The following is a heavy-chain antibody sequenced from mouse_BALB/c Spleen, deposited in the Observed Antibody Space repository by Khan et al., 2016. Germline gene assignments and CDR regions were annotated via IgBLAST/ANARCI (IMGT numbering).Heavy chain of an antibody. J-gene: IGHJ4*01. D-gene: IGHD3-2*02. CDR1: GYNFKNYG. CDR3: ARRRLLGLYYAMDY. CDR2: IKTYTGES. V-gene: IGHV9-1*02. Sequence: QIQLVQSGPELKKPGETVKISCKASGYNFKNYGMNWVKQAPGKGLKWMGWIKTYTGESTYADDFKGRFAFSLEASASTAYLQINNLKNEDMATYFWARRRLLGLYYAMDYWGQGTSVTGSS.